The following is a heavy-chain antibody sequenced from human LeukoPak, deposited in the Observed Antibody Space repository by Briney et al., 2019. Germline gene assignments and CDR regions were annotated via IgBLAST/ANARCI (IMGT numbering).Heavy chain of an antibody. J-gene: IGHJ4*02. CDR2: THRSGDT. CDR3: ATRHHSRTYMVPLDS. CDR1: GVSISSDNW. Sequence: KPSGTLSLTCAVYGVSISSDNWWTWVRQPPGKGLEWIGETHRSGDTKYNPSLNGRVTISMDSSKNQLSLNLISVTAADTAIYFCATRHHSRTYMVPLDSWGQGTLVTVSS. D-gene: IGHD3-10*01. V-gene: IGHV4-4*02.